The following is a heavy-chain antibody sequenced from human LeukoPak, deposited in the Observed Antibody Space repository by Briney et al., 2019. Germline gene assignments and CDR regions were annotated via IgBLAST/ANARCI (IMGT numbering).Heavy chain of an antibody. J-gene: IGHJ3*02. CDR3: ARFPLNLIVGAPQKAFDI. V-gene: IGHV3-53*01. CDR2: IYSGGST. Sequence: PGGSLRLSCAASGFTVSSNYMSWVRQAPGKGLEWVSVIYSGGSTYYADSVKGRFTISRDNSKNTLYLQMSSLRAEDTAVYYCARFPLNLIVGAPQKAFDIWGQGTMVTVSS. CDR1: GFTVSSNY. D-gene: IGHD1-26*01.